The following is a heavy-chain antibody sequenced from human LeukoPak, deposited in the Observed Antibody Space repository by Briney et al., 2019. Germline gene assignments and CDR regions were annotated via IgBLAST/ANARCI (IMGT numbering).Heavy chain of an antibody. CDR1: GGTFSSYA. Sequence: SVKVSCKASGGTFSSYAISWVRQAPGQGLEWMGGIIPIFGTANYAQKFQGRVTITADESTSTAYMELSSLRSEDTAVYYCARGYAFVRGKAMGLEDPTIPRCCPYYFDYWGQGTLVTVSS. D-gene: IGHD4/OR15-4a*01. CDR3: ARGYAFVRGKAMGLEDPTIPRCCPYYFDY. V-gene: IGHV1-69*13. CDR2: IIPIFGTA. J-gene: IGHJ4*02.